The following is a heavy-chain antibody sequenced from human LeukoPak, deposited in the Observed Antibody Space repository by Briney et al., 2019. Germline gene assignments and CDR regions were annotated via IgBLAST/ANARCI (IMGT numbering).Heavy chain of an antibody. J-gene: IGHJ4*02. V-gene: IGHV3-66*01. CDR2: IHSGGRT. D-gene: IGHD3-3*01. Sequence: GGSLRLSCAASGFSVSNNYLSWVRQPPGKGLEWVSVIHSGGRTKYADSVRDRFTISRDTAKNTVYLQMNSLRVDDAAAYYCARPGSASGYWVHWGQGTLVTVSS. CDR3: ARPGSASGYWVH. CDR1: GFSVSNNY.